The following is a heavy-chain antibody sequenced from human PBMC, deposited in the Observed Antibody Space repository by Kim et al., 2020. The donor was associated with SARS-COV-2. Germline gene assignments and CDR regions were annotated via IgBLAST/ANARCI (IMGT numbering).Heavy chain of an antibody. J-gene: IGHJ6*01. CDR3: ARQPKWVGDPTRVDV. V-gene: IGHV4-39*01. D-gene: IGHD3-10*01. Sequence: SETLSLTCTVSGGSISTSTYYWGWIRQPPGKGLEWIGTIYYSGCTYYNPSLKSRVTISVDTSKNQFSLKLSSVTAADTAVYYCARQPKWVGDPTRVDVW. CDR2: IYYSGCT. CDR1: GGSISTSTYY.